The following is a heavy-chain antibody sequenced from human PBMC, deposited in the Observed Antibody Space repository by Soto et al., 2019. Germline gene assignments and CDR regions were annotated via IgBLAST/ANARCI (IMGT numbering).Heavy chain of an antibody. J-gene: IGHJ6*02. CDR1: GFTFSSYS. CDR3: ARGTDPFHYGSGSYADYYYYYGMDV. D-gene: IGHD3-10*01. V-gene: IGHV3-48*02. CDR2: ISRSTI. Sequence: PGGSLRLSCAASGFTFSSYSMNWVRQAPGKGLEWVSYISRSTIYYADSVKGRFTISRDNAKNSLYLQMNSLRDEDTAVYNCARGTDPFHYGSGSYADYYYYYGMDVWGQGTTVTVSS.